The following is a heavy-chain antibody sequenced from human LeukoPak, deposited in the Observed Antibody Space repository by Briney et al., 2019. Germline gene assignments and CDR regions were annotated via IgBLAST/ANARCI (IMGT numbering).Heavy chain of an antibody. CDR2: INGDGTIS. CDR3: ARDPYSGNYGNYYYYYMDV. D-gene: IGHD1-26*01. J-gene: IGHJ6*03. CDR1: GFSFSVYW. V-gene: IGHV3-74*01. Sequence: QAGGSLRLSCAASGFSFSVYWIHWVRQAPGKGLVWVSRINGDGTISDYADSVKGRFTISRDNAKNSLYLQMNSLGPEDTAVYYCARDPYSGNYGNYYYYYMDVWGKGTTVTISS.